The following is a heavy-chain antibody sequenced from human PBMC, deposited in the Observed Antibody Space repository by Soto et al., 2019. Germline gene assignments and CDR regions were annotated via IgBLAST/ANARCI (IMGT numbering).Heavy chain of an antibody. V-gene: IGHV3-23*01. CDR2: ISGSGGST. Sequence: EVQLLESGGGLVQPGGSLRLSCAASGFTFSSYAMSWVRQAPGKGLEWVSAISGSGGSTYYADSVKGRFTISRDNSQNTLYLHMHSLRAEDAAVYYCASYYYFNSGSLRNFDYWGQGTLVTVSS. CDR3: ASYYYFNSGSLRNFDY. CDR1: GFTFSSYA. D-gene: IGHD3-22*01. J-gene: IGHJ4*02.